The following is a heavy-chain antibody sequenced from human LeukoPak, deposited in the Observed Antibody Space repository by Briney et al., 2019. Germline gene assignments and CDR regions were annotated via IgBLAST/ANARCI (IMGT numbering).Heavy chain of an antibody. D-gene: IGHD6-6*01. Sequence: GGSLRLSCVASGFAFHTFSLTWVRQAPGKGLEWVSSISSSSSYIYYADSVKGRFTISRDNAKNSLYLQMNSLRAEDTAVYYCARDQARNFDYWGQGTLVTVSS. CDR2: ISSSSSYI. CDR1: GFAFHTFS. J-gene: IGHJ4*02. V-gene: IGHV3-21*01. CDR3: ARDQARNFDY.